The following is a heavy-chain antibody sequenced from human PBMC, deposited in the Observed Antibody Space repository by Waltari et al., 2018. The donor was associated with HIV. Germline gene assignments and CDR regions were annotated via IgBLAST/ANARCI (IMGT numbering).Heavy chain of an antibody. CDR3: ARLWLEPGNYYGMDV. CDR1: GYTFTSYA. Sequence: QVQLVQSGAEVKKPGASVKVSCKASGYTFTSYAMHWVRQAPGQRLEWMGWINAGKGNTKYSQKFQGRVTITRDTSASTAYMELSSLRSEDTAVYYCARLWLEPGNYYGMDVWGQGTTVTVSS. CDR2: INAGKGNT. D-gene: IGHD3-10*01. J-gene: IGHJ6*02. V-gene: IGHV1-3*01.